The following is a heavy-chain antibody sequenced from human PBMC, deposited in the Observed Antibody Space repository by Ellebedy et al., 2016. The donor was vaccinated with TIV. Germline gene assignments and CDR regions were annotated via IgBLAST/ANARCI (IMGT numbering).Heavy chain of an antibody. Sequence: SETLSLXXTVSGVSITNNNYDWGWIRQPPGKGLEWIGTTYHSGNTRYNPSLKSRVTMSGDTSKNHFSLEMTSVTAADTAVYYCARWPRDSSSWYSDSFDIWGQGTMVSVSS. V-gene: IGHV4-39*01. D-gene: IGHD6-13*01. CDR3: ARWPRDSSSWYSDSFDI. J-gene: IGHJ3*02. CDR1: GVSITNNNYD. CDR2: TYHSGNT.